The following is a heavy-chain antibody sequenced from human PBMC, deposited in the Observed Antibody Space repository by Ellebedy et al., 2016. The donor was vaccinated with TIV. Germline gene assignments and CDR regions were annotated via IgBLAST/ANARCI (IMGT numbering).Heavy chain of an antibody. Sequence: PGGSLRLSFAASGFTFCSYWMHWVRQVPGKGRVWLSRIYNDGTRTSNAESVKGRFTISRDNSKNTLYLQMKSLRAEDTAVYYCARGEYSSGWGVHWGQGILVTVSS. CDR3: ARGEYSSGWGVH. V-gene: IGHV3-74*01. J-gene: IGHJ4*02. D-gene: IGHD6-19*01. CDR2: IYNDGTRT. CDR1: GFTFCSYW.